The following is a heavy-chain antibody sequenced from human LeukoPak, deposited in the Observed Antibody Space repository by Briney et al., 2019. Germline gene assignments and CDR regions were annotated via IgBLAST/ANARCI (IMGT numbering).Heavy chain of an antibody. D-gene: IGHD6-25*01. CDR2: IGTAGDI. Sequence: PGGSLRLSCAPSGFTFRNYAMHWVRQATGKGLEWVSGIGTAGDIYYPGSVKGRFTISRENAKNSLYLQMNSLRAGDTAVYYCARDRGRYYMDVWGKGTTVTISS. V-gene: IGHV3-13*01. CDR1: GFTFRNYA. CDR3: ARDRGRYYMDV. J-gene: IGHJ6*03.